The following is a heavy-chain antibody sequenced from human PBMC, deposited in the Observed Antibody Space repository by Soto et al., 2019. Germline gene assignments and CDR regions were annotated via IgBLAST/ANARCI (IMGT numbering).Heavy chain of an antibody. J-gene: IGHJ1*01. CDR2: INPSGGST. Sequence: ASVKVSCKASGYTFAHYHVYWVQQAPGRGLEWLGMINPSGGSTTYAQNLQGRVTMTRDTSTNTVYMELSSLRSEDTAVYYCARGAINSSGYSRYLRHWGQGTLVTVSS. CDR3: ARGAINSSGYSRYLRH. D-gene: IGHD3-22*01. V-gene: IGHV1-46*01. CDR1: GYTFAHYH.